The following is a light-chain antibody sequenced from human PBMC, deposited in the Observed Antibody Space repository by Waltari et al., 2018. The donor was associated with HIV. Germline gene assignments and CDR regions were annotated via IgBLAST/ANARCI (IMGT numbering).Light chain of an antibody. CDR1: SSDVGGHDY. Sequence: QSALTQPRSVSGSPGQSVTISCTRTSSDVGGHDYVSWFQQHPGKAPKLLVYDVTKRPSGVPKRFSGSKSGSTASLTISGLQAEDQGDYYCCSYAGGSTLFGGGTKLTVL. V-gene: IGLV2-11*01. CDR3: CSYAGGSTL. CDR2: DVT. J-gene: IGLJ2*01.